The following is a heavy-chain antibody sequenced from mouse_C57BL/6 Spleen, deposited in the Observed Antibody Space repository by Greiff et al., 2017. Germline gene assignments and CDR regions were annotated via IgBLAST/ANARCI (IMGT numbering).Heavy chain of an antibody. J-gene: IGHJ4*01. CDR3: ASLIITGAMDY. D-gene: IGHD1-1*01. CDR1: GYTFTDYY. CDR2: INPNNGGT. V-gene: IGHV1-26*01. Sequence: EVQLQQSGPELVKPGASVKISCKASGYTFTDYYMNWVKQSHGKSLEWIGDINPNNGGTSYNQKFKGKATLTVDKSSSTAYMELRSLTSEDSAVYYCASLIITGAMDYWGQGTSVTVSS.